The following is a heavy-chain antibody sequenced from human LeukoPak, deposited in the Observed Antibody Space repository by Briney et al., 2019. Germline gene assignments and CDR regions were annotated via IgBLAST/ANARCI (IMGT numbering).Heavy chain of an antibody. CDR2: ISGSGTTI. CDR1: GFTFTDYY. Sequence: GGSLRLSCAASGFTFTDYYMGWIRQAPGKGLEWLSYISGSGTTIFYADSVKGRFTISRDNAKNSVDLQMNSLRAEDTAVYYCGRDFGLVGTKRSFDLWGEGTMVTVSS. CDR3: GRDFGLVGTKRSFDL. D-gene: IGHD1-7*01. J-gene: IGHJ3*01. V-gene: IGHV3-11*01.